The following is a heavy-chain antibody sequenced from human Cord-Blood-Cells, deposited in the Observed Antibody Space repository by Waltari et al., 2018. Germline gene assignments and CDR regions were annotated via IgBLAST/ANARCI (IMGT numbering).Heavy chain of an antibody. Sequence: QVQLVESGGGVVQPGRSLRLSCAASGFTFSSYAMHWVRQAPGKGLEWVAVISYDGSNKYYADSVKGRFTISRDNSKNTLYLQMNSLRAEDTAVYYCARERQGRQLVRGYYYYGMDVWGQGTTVTVSS. CDR2: ISYDGSNK. D-gene: IGHD6-13*01. J-gene: IGHJ6*02. CDR3: ARERQGRQLVRGYYYYGMDV. CDR1: GFTFSSYA. V-gene: IGHV3-30-3*01.